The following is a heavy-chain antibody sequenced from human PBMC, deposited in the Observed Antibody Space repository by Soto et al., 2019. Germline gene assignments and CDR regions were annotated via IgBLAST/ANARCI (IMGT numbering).Heavy chain of an antibody. CDR3: ARDLYSSGWYGSSDAFDI. CDR2: ISSSSSTI. Sequence: PGGSLRLSCAASGFTFSSYSMNWVRQAPGKGLEWVSYISSSSSTIYYADSVKGRFTISRDNAKNSLYLQMNSLRDEDTAVYYCARDLYSSGWYGSSDAFDIWGQGTMVTVSS. J-gene: IGHJ3*02. V-gene: IGHV3-48*02. D-gene: IGHD6-19*01. CDR1: GFTFSSYS.